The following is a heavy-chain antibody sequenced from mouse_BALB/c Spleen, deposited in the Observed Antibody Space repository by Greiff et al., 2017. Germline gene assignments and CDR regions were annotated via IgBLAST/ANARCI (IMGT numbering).Heavy chain of an antibody. J-gene: IGHJ4*01. D-gene: IGHD4-1*01. V-gene: IGHV5-17*02. CDR2: ISSGSSTI. Sequence: EVQLQESGGGLVQPGGSRKLSCAASGFTFSSFGMHWVRQAPEKGLEWVAYISSGSSTIYYADTVKGRFTISRDNPKNTLFLQMTSLRSEDTAMYYCARRWDVGYAMDYWGQGTSVTVSS. CDR1: GFTFSSFG. CDR3: ARRWDVGYAMDY.